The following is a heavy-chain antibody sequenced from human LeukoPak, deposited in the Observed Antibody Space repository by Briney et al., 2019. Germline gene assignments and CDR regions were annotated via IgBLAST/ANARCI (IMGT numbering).Heavy chain of an antibody. J-gene: IGHJ4*02. CDR1: GFTFSSYV. D-gene: IGHD3-16*01. CDR2: ISGSGGST. Sequence: GGSLRLSCAASGFTFSSYVMSWVRQTPEKGLEWVSGISGSGGSTYYADSVKGRFTISRDNSKNTLYLQMNSLRAEDTGIYSCVKEGPGGGGYFDYWAQGTLVTVSS. CDR3: VKEGPGGGGYFDY. V-gene: IGHV3-23*01.